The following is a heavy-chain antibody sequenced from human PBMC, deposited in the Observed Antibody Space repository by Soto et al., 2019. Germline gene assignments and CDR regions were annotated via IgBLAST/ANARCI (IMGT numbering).Heavy chain of an antibody. V-gene: IGHV1-46*01. Sequence: QVQLVQSGAEVKKPGASVKVSCKASGYTFTSYYMHWVRQAPGQGLEWMGIINPSGGSTSYAQKLQGRVTMTRDTSTSTVYMELSSLRSEDTAVYYCAREIRFLEWSYYYYYGMDVWGQGTTVTVSS. CDR2: INPSGGST. CDR3: AREIRFLEWSYYYYYGMDV. J-gene: IGHJ6*02. D-gene: IGHD3-3*01. CDR1: GYTFTSYY.